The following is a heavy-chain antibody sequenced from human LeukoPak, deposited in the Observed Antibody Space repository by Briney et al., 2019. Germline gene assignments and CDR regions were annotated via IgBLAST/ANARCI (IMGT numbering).Heavy chain of an antibody. Sequence: GASVKVSCKASGYTFTSYDINWVRQATGQGLEWMGWMNPNSGNTGYAQKFQGRVTMTRNTSISTAYMELSSLRSEDTAVYYCATQAVAGTSDFDYRGQGTLVTVSS. J-gene: IGHJ4*02. CDR2: MNPNSGNT. CDR3: ATQAVAGTSDFDY. V-gene: IGHV1-8*01. CDR1: GYTFTSYD. D-gene: IGHD6-19*01.